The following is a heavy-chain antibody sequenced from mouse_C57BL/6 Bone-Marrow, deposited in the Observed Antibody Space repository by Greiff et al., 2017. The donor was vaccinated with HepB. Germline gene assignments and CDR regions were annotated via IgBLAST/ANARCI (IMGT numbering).Heavy chain of an antibody. D-gene: IGHD3-2*02. V-gene: IGHV1-81*01. CDR3: ARWGSSGYSRDWFAY. CDR2: IYPRSGNT. CDR1: GYTFTSYG. J-gene: IGHJ3*01. Sequence: VQLQQSGAELARPGASVKLSCKASGYTFTSYGISWVKQRTGQGLEWIGEIYPRSGNTYYNEKFKGKATLTADKSSSTAYMELRSLTSEDSAVYFCARWGSSGYSRDWFAYWGQGTLVTVSA.